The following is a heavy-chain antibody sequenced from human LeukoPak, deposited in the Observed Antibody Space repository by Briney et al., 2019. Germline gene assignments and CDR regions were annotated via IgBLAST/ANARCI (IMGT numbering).Heavy chain of an antibody. CDR2: INHSGST. CDR3: ARGPLVYGSGSYFPYYFDY. CDR1: GGSFSGYY. D-gene: IGHD3-10*01. J-gene: IGHJ4*02. Sequence: SETLSLTCAVYGGSFSGYYWSWIRQPPGKGLGWIGEINHSGSTNYNPSLKSRVTISVDTSKNQFSLKLSSVTAADTAVYYCARGPLVYGSGSYFPYYFDYWGQGTLVTVSS. V-gene: IGHV4-34*01.